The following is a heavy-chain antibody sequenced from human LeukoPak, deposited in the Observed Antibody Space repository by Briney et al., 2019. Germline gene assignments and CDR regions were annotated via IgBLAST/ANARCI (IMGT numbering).Heavy chain of an antibody. D-gene: IGHD3-10*01. CDR1: GGSISSYY. V-gene: IGHV4-4*07. J-gene: IGHJ3*02. Sequence: SETLSLTCTVSGGSISSYYWGWIRQPAGKGLEWIGRIYTSGSTNYNPSLNSRVTMSVDTSKNQFSLKLSSVTAADTAVYYCASSNVLLWFGELSGGAFDIWGQGTMVTVSS. CDR2: IYTSGST. CDR3: ASSNVLLWFGELSGGAFDI.